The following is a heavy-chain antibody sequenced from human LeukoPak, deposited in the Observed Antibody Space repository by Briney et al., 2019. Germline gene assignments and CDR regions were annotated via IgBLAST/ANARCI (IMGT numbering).Heavy chain of an antibody. J-gene: IGHJ5*02. V-gene: IGHV1-2*04. CDR1: GYTFTGYY. CDR2: INPNSGGT. D-gene: IGHD6-6*01. CDR3: ARDMGYSSSSGWFDT. Sequence: ASVKVSCKASGYTFTGYYMHWVRQAPGQGLEWMGWINPNSGGTNYAQKFQGWVTMTRDTSISTAYMELSRLRSDDTAVYYCARDMGYSSSSGWFDTWGQGTLVTVSS.